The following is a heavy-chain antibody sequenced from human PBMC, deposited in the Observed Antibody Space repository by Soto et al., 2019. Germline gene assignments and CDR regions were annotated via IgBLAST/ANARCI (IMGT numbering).Heavy chain of an antibody. D-gene: IGHD3-3*01. Sequence: PSETLSLTCTVSGGSISSGDYYWSWIRQPPGKGLEWIGYIYYSGSTYYNPSLKSRVTISVDTSKNQFSLKLSSVTAADTAVYNCARARPERFLEWLPNFDYWGQGTLVTVS. CDR1: GGSISSGDYY. CDR2: IYYSGST. CDR3: ARARPERFLEWLPNFDY. V-gene: IGHV4-30-4*01. J-gene: IGHJ4*02.